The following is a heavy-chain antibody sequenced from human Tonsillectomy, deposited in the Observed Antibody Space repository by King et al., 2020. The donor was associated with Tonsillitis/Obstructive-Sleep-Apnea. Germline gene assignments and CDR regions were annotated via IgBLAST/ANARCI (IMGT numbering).Heavy chain of an antibody. V-gene: IGHV1-69*09. D-gene: IGHD5-18*01. CDR3: ARDSLDTATLTGVLPTWFDP. J-gene: IGHJ5*02. CDR2: FFPLLGIA. Sequence: VQLVESGAEVKKPGSSVKVSCTASGGTFSSYAISWVRQAPGQGPEWMGRFFPLLGIANYAQRFQGRVTIIADNSASTSYLELSSLRSDDTAVYYCARDSLDTATLTGVLPTWFDPWGQGTLVTVSS. CDR1: GGTFSSYA.